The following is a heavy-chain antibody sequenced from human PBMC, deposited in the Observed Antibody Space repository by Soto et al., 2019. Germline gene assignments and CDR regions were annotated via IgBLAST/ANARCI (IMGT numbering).Heavy chain of an antibody. J-gene: IGHJ5*02. V-gene: IGHV1-46*01. CDR2: INPSGGST. CDR3: AREESMVEMATKGVVNWFDP. CDR1: GYTFTSYY. D-gene: IGHD5-12*01. Sequence: ASVKVSCKASGYTFTSYYMHWVRQAPGQGLEWMGIINPSGGSTSYAQKFQGRVTMTRDTSTSTVYMELSSLRSEGTAVYYCAREESMVEMATKGVVNWFDPWGQGTLVTVSS.